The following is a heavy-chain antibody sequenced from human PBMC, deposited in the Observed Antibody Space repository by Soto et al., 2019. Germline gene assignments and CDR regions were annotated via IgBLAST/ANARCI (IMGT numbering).Heavy chain of an antibody. V-gene: IGHV1-3*05. CDR1: EYTFTNYA. D-gene: IGHD2-15*01. Sequence: QVQLVQSGAEEKKPGASVKVSCKASEYTFTNYALHWVRQAPGQRLEWMGWFNAGNGNTKYSQKFQGRVTITRDTSASTAYMELSSLRSEDTSVYYCARDILFDYWGQGTLVTVSS. CDR3: ARDILFDY. CDR2: FNAGNGNT. J-gene: IGHJ4*02.